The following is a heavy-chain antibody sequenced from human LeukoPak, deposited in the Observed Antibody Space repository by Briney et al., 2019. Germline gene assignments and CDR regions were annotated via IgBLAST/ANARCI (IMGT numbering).Heavy chain of an antibody. D-gene: IGHD6-19*01. CDR3: ARDQIVAATGP. Sequence: FDALSLTCTFSGGPHRSYYLSWIRQSPGKGLEWSGYIYYSCSNNYNPSLKQRLNISGDIYKNQFSLKLRSGTVAATPVYSWARDQIVAATGPWGQEAL. CDR1: GGPHRSYY. CDR2: IYYSCSN. J-gene: IGHJ4*01. V-gene: IGHV4-4*08.